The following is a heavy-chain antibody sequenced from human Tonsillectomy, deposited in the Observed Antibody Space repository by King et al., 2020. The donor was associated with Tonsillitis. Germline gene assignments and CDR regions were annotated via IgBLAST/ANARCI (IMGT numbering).Heavy chain of an antibody. D-gene: IGHD3-9*01. CDR2: IYSGGSST. CDR1: GFTFSSYA. CDR3: AKDRLDWLLSDDAFDI. Sequence: VQLVESGGGLVQPGGSLRLSCAASGFTFSSYAMSWVRQAPGKGLEWVSVIYSGGSSTYYADSVKGRFTISRDNSKNTLYLQMNSLRAEDTAVYYCAKDRLDWLLSDDAFDIWGQGTMVTVSS. J-gene: IGHJ3*02. V-gene: IGHV3-23*03.